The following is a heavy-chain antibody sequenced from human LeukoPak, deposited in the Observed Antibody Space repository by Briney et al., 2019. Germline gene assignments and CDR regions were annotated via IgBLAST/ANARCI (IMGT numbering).Heavy chain of an antibody. D-gene: IGHD2-2*01. V-gene: IGHV4-39*07. CDR2: IYYSGTT. CDR1: GFTFSSYC. Sequence: GSLRLSCAASGFTFSSYCMNWIRQPPGKGLEWIGTIYYSGTTYYNPSLKSRVTISVDTSKNQFSLRLSSVTAADTAVYYCAREVDAAAAYNWFDPWGQGTLVTVSS. CDR3: AREVDAAAAYNWFDP. J-gene: IGHJ5*02.